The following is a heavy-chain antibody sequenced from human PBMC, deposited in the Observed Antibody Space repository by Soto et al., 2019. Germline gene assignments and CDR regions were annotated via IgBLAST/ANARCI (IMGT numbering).Heavy chain of an antibody. Sequence: EVQLVESGGGLVQPGGSLRLSCAASGFTFSSYSMNWVRQAPGKGLEWVSYISSSSRTIYYADSVKGRFTISRDNAKNSLNLQMNSLRDEDTAVYYCARDYYDSSGYYQPFDYWGQGTLVTVSS. CDR3: ARDYYDSSGYYQPFDY. CDR2: ISSSSRTI. J-gene: IGHJ4*02. CDR1: GFTFSSYS. D-gene: IGHD3-22*01. V-gene: IGHV3-48*02.